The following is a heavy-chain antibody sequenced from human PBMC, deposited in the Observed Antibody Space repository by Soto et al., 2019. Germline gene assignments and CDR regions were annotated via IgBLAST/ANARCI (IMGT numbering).Heavy chain of an antibody. Sequence: ASVKVSCKASGYTFTKYEMQWVRQAPGQGLEWMGVINPTGGTTGYAQKFQGRLIKTEDRSTDTAYMELSDLTSEDTAVYYCVILTMINYATAAFEDWGQGTLVTVSS. J-gene: IGHJ4*02. D-gene: IGHD3-16*01. V-gene: IGHV1-46*01. CDR1: GYTFTKYE. CDR3: VILTMINYATAAFED. CDR2: INPTGGTT.